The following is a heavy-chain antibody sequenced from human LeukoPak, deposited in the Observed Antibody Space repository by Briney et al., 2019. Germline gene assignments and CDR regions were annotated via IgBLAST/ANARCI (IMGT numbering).Heavy chain of an antibody. Sequence: PGGSLRLSCAASGFTFSSYSMNWVRQAPGKGLEWVSSISSSSGYIYYADSVKGRFTISRDNAKNSLFLQMNSLRAEDTALYYCARDRSYGFDYWGQGTLVTVSS. D-gene: IGHD5-18*01. V-gene: IGHV3-21*01. CDR2: ISSSSGYI. J-gene: IGHJ4*02. CDR3: ARDRSYGFDY. CDR1: GFTFSSYS.